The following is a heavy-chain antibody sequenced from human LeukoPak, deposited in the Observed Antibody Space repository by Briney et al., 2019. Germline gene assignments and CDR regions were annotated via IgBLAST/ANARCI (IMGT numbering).Heavy chain of an antibody. CDR3: ARTPDPYNWLDP. CDR1: GGSISSGGYY. J-gene: IGHJ5*02. CDR2: IYYSGST. V-gene: IGHV4-31*03. Sequence: SETLSLTCTVSGGSISSGGYYWSWIRQHPGKGLEWIGYIYYSGSTYYNPSLKSRVTISVDTSKNQFSLKLSSVTAADTAVYYCARTPDPYNWLDPWGQGTLVSVSS.